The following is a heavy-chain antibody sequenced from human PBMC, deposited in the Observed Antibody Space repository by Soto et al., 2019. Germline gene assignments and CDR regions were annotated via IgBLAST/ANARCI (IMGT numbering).Heavy chain of an antibody. CDR2: ISGSGGST. Sequence: EVQLLESGGGLVQPGGSLRLSCAASGFTFSSYAMSWVRQAPGKGLEWVSAISGSGGSTYYADSVKGRFTISRDNSKNTLYLQMNSLRAEETAVYYCAKDGITYYYDSSCSNWFDPWGQGTLVTVSS. J-gene: IGHJ5*02. V-gene: IGHV3-23*01. D-gene: IGHD3-22*01. CDR3: AKDGITYYYDSSCSNWFDP. CDR1: GFTFSSYA.